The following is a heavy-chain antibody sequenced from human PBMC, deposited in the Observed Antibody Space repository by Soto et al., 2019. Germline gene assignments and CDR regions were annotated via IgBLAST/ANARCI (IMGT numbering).Heavy chain of an antibody. V-gene: IGHV3-53*01. J-gene: IGHJ3*01. CDR3: AKVALGGYYDSSGYRGAFDV. CDR2: IYSGGST. Sequence: EVQLVESGGGLIQPGGSLRLSCAASGFTVNSKYMSWVRQAPGKGLEWVSVIYSGGSTYYADSVKDRFTISRDNSKNTLYLQMSSLRAEDTAVYYCAKVALGGYYDSSGYRGAFDVWGQGTMVTVSS. CDR1: GFTVNSKY. D-gene: IGHD3-22*01.